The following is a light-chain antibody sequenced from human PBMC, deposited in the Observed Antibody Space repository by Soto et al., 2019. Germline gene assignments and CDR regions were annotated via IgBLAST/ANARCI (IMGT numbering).Light chain of an antibody. Sequence: TQSPSTMSASVGDRVTITCRASQSVSSSYLAWYRQKPGQAPSLLIYGASSRATGIPDRFSGSGSGTDFTLTISRLEPEDFAVYYCQQYGSSPRTFGQGTKVDIK. V-gene: IGKV3-20*01. CDR3: QQYGSSPRT. CDR1: QSVSSSY. CDR2: GAS. J-gene: IGKJ1*01.